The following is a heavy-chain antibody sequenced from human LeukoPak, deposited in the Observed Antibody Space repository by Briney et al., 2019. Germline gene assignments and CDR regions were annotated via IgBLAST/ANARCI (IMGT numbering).Heavy chain of an antibody. V-gene: IGHV1-46*01. D-gene: IGHD6-19*01. J-gene: IGHJ4*02. CDR3: ARIRPTVAAHFDY. Sequence: GASVKVSCKASGYTFTGYYMHWVRQAPGQGLEWMGIINPSGGSTSYAQKFQGRVTMTRDTSTSAVYMELSSLRSEDTAVYYCARIRPTVAAHFDYWGQGTLVTVSS. CDR1: GYTFTGYY. CDR2: INPSGGST.